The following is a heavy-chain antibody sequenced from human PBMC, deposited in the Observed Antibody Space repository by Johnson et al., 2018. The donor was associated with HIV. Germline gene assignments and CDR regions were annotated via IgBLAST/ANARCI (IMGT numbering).Heavy chain of an antibody. D-gene: IGHD2-15*01. CDR3: ARSKDCSGGSCPDAFDI. J-gene: IGHJ3*02. CDR2: IRYDGSNK. CDR1: GFTFSSYG. Sequence: QVQLVESGGGVVQPGGSLRLSCAASGFTFSSYGMHWVRQAPGKGLEWVAFIRYDGSNKYYADSVKGRFTISRDNAKNSLYVQMNSLRVEDTAVYYCARSKDCSGGSCPDAFDIWGQGTMVIVSS. V-gene: IGHV3-30*02.